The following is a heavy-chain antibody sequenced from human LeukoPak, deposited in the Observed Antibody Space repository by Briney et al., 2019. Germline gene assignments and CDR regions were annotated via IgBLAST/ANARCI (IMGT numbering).Heavy chain of an antibody. J-gene: IGHJ4*02. Sequence: PGXSLRLSCAASGFTFSSYSMIWVRQAPGKGLEWVSYISSSSTTIYYADSVKGRFTISRDNAKNSLYLQMNSLRAEDTAVYYCARALGYCSSTICYRFDYWGQGTLVTVSS. V-gene: IGHV3-48*01. CDR1: GFTFSSYS. D-gene: IGHD2-2*01. CDR3: ARALGYCSSTICYRFDY. CDR2: ISSSSTTI.